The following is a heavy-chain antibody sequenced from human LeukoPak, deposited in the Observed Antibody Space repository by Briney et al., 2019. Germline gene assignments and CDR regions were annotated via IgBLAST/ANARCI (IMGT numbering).Heavy chain of an antibody. J-gene: IGHJ3*02. CDR3: ARRGWVVAGNDAFDI. Sequence: SVKVSCKASGGTFSSYAISWVRQAPGQGLEWMGGIIPIFGTANYAQKFQGRVTITADESTSTAYMELSSLRSEDTAVYYCARRGWVVAGNDAFDIWGQGTMVTVSS. V-gene: IGHV1-69*13. CDR2: IIPIFGTA. CDR1: GGTFSSYA. D-gene: IGHD6-19*01.